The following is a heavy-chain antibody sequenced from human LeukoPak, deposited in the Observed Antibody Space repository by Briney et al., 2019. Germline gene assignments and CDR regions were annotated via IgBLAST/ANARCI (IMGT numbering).Heavy chain of an antibody. CDR3: ARGSSWLLFDY. CDR2: IYYSGST. J-gene: IGHJ4*02. Sequence: PSETLSLTCTVSGGSISSSSYYWGWIRQPPGKGLEWIGYIYYSGSTNYNPSLKSRVTISVDTSKNQFSLKLSSVTAADTAVYYCARGSSWLLFDYWGQGTLVTVSS. D-gene: IGHD6-13*01. CDR1: GGSISSSSYY. V-gene: IGHV4-61*05.